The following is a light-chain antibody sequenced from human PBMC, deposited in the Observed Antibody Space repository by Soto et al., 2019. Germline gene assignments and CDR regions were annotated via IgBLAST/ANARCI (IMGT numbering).Light chain of an antibody. CDR1: SSDVGGYNY. V-gene: IGLV2-14*01. Sequence: QSVLTQPASVSGSPGQSITISCAGTSSDVGGYNYVSWYQQHPGKAPKLMIYEVTNRPSGVSNRFSGSKSGNTASLTISGPQAEDEADYFWSSYMTRSAHVF. CDR2: EVT. CDR3: SSYMTRSAHV. J-gene: IGLJ3*02.